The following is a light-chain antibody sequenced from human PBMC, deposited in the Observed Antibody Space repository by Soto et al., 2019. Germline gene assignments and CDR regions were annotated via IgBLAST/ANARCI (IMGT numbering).Light chain of an antibody. CDR1: SSDVGGYNY. CDR2: DVS. J-gene: IGLJ1*01. Sequence: QSALTQPASVSGSPGQSITISCTGTSSDVGGYNYVSWYQQHPGKAPKLMIYDVSNRPSGVSNRFSGSKSGNTASLTISGLQAEDEADYYCSSYTSSSTFYVFGTGTKLTLL. CDR3: SSYTSSSTFYV. V-gene: IGLV2-14*01.